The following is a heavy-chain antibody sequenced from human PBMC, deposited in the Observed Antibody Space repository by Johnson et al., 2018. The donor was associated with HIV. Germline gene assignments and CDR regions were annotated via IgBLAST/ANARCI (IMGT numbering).Heavy chain of an antibody. D-gene: IGHD2-15*01. CDR3: ARDGTGGYCSGGRCYDAFDI. CDR1: GFIVSSNY. J-gene: IGHJ3*02. Sequence: VQLVESGGGLVQPGGSLRLSCAASGFIVSSNYMSWVRQAPGKGLEWVSVINWNGGSTGYADSVKGRFTISREHAKNSLYLQMNSLRAEDTALYYCARDGTGGYCSGGRCYDAFDIWGQGTMVTVSS. CDR2: INWNGGST. V-gene: IGHV3-20*04.